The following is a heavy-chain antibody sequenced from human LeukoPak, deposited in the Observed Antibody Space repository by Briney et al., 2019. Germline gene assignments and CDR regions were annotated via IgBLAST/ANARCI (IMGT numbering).Heavy chain of an antibody. V-gene: IGHV1-2*02. J-gene: IGHJ6*03. D-gene: IGHD3-10*01. Sequence: ASVKVSCKASGYTFGAYYMYWVRQAPGQGLEWMGWIRPNSGGTNYTQKFQGRVTMTTDTSTSTAYMDLRSLRSDDTAVYYCARDGGPSMVRGVPYYYMDVWGKGTTVTVSS. CDR3: ARDGGPSMVRGVPYYYMDV. CDR2: IRPNSGGT. CDR1: GYTFGAYY.